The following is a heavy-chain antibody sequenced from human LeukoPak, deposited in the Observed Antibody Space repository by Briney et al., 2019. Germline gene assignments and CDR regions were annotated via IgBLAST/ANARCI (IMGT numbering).Heavy chain of an antibody. V-gene: IGHV5-51*01. D-gene: IGHD2/OR15-2a*01. Sequence: GASLIFCSAASGCTFSSCAMRWVRLAGEGLVWMGIINRGNSDTTYSTYSLNDRFTTSNKSISTAYQQWSSLKASDTAMEYCARPSPYTTESCYFDYWGQGTLVTVSS. CDR1: GCTFSSCA. CDR2: INRGNSDT. CDR3: ARPSPYTTESCYFDY. J-gene: IGHJ4*02.